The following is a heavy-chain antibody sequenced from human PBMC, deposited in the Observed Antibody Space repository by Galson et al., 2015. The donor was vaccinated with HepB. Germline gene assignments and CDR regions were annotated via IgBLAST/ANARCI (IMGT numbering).Heavy chain of an antibody. CDR3: ARDDDRSGGYYGLDV. CDR1: GFNFNKYD. J-gene: IGHJ6*02. Sequence: SLRLSCAASGFNFNKYDMHWVRQAPGKGLEWVAVISYDGTNQYYADSVQGRFTISRDNSKNTLYLQFHSVRAEDTAVYYCARDDDRSGGYYGLDVWGQGTTVTVSS. CDR2: ISYDGTNQ. D-gene: IGHD3-22*01. V-gene: IGHV3-30*12.